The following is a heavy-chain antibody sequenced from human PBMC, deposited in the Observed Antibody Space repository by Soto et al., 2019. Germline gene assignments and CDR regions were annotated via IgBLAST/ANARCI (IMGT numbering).Heavy chain of an antibody. CDR1: GFSLTGYY. V-gene: IGHV1-2*02. CDR2: INPNTGGT. J-gene: IGHJ6*02. D-gene: IGHD3-10*01. Sequence: ASVKVSCKASGFSLTGYYFHWIRAAPGQGLEWLGWINPNTGGTTYAQKFQGRVTLTWDTSINTAYMELSSLRPDDTAVYYCARNLPSSRSLDVWGQGTTVTVSS. CDR3: ARNLPSSRSLDV.